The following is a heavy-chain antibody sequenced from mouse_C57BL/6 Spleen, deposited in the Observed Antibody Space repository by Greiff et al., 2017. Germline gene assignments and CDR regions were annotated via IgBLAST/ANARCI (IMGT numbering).Heavy chain of an antibody. CDR1: GYAFSSSW. CDR2: IYPGDGDT. V-gene: IGHV1-82*01. J-gene: IGHJ4*01. CDR3: ARDYGSSPYAMDD. Sequence: QVQLQQSGPELVKPGASVKISCKASGYAFSSSWMNWVKQRPGKGLEWIGRIYPGDGDTNYNGKFKGKATLTADTSSSTAYIQLSSLTSEDSAVYICARDYGSSPYAMDDWGQGTSVTVAS. D-gene: IGHD1-1*01.